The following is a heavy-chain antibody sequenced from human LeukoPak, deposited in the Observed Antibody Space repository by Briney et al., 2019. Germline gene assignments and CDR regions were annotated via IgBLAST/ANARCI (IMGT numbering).Heavy chain of an antibody. CDR3: ARVRTTVTYYFDY. CDR2: IKQDGSEK. D-gene: IGHD4-17*01. CDR1: GFSFSSYG. J-gene: IGHJ4*02. Sequence: GGSLRLSCAASGFSFSSYGMNWVRQAPGKGLEWVANIKQDGSEKYYVDSVKGRFTISRDNAKNSLYLQMNSLRAEDTAVYYCARVRTTVTYYFDYWGQGTLVTVSS. V-gene: IGHV3-7*01.